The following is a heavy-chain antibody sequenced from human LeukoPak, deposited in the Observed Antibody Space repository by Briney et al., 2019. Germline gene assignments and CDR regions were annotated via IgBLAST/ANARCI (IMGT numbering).Heavy chain of an antibody. D-gene: IGHD5/OR15-5a*01. CDR2: TSTYNGQT. CDR1: GYTFTSYG. Sequence: ASVKVSCKASGYTFTSYGISWVRQAPGQGLEWMGWTSTYNGQTYYTQKFQGRVIMTTDTSRSTVYLEVRSLRSDDTAVYYCARTGVSGTLLFFHYFDPWGQGTLVTVSS. J-gene: IGHJ5*02. V-gene: IGHV1-18*01. CDR3: ARTGVSGTLLFFHYFDP.